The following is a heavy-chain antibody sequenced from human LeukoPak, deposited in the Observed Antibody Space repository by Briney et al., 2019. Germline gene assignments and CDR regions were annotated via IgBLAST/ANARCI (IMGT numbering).Heavy chain of an antibody. CDR2: ISYDGSNK. J-gene: IGHJ4*02. V-gene: IGHV3-30*18. CDR1: GFTFSSYG. D-gene: IGHD5-18*01. CDR3: AKDFPAYSSPDY. Sequence: PGGSLRLSCAASGFTFSSYGMHWVRQAPGKGLGWVAVISYDGSNKYYADSVKGRFTISRDNSKNTLYLQMNSLRAEDTAVYYCAKDFPAYSSPDYWGQGTLVTVSS.